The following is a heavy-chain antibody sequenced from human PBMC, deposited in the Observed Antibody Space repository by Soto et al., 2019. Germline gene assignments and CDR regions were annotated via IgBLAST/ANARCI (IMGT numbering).Heavy chain of an antibody. CDR2: IYYSGTT. CDR3: ARRGRLRPEGGYDY. CDR1: GDSISSGSYY. D-gene: IGHD3-16*01. V-gene: IGHV4-39*01. Sequence: QLQLQESGPGLVKPSETLSLTCTVSGDSISSGSYYWAWIRQPPGKGMEWIGFIYYSGTTYYNPPRKRRVAISVDTSKHQFSLKLSSVTAADPAVFYCARRGRLRPEGGYDYWGQGTLVTVSS. J-gene: IGHJ4*02.